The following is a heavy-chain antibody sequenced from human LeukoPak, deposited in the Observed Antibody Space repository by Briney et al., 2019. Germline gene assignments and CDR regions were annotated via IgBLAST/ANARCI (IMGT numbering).Heavy chain of an antibody. V-gene: IGHV4-34*01. D-gene: IGHD2-21*02. CDR1: GGSFSGYY. CDR3: ARALYCGGDCYHWYFDL. J-gene: IGHJ2*01. Sequence: SSETLSLTCAVYGGSFSGYYWSWIRQPPGKGLEWIGEINHSGSTNYNPSLKSRVTISVDTSKNQFSLKLSSVTAADTAVYYCARALYCGGDCYHWYFDLWGRGTLVTVSS. CDR2: INHSGST.